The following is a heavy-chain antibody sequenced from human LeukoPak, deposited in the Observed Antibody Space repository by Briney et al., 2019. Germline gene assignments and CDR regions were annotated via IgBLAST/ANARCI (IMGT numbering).Heavy chain of an antibody. V-gene: IGHV3-11*01. CDR3: ARRKHSSGWSPNEYYFDY. CDR1: GFTFNDYY. Sequence: GGSLRLSCAASGFTFNDYYMSWIRQAPGKGLEWVSYVDNSDTTIYYAHSVKGRFTISRDNANNSLYLQMNSLRAEDTAVYYCARRKHSSGWSPNEYYFDYWGQGTLATVSS. CDR2: VDNSDTTI. D-gene: IGHD6-19*01. J-gene: IGHJ4*02.